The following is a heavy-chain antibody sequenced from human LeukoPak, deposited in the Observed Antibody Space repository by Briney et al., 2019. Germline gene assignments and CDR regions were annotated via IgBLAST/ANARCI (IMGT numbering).Heavy chain of an antibody. CDR1: GGSISSSSYY. D-gene: IGHD1-26*01. V-gene: IGHV4-39*07. CDR3: ARSGSYYVPTFDY. CDR2: IYYSGST. J-gene: IGHJ4*02. Sequence: SETLSLTCTVSGGSISSSSYYWGWIRQPPGKGLEWIGSIYYSGSTYYNPSLKSRVTISVDTSKNQFSLTLTSVSAADTAVYYCARSGSYYVPTFDYWGQGTLVTVSS.